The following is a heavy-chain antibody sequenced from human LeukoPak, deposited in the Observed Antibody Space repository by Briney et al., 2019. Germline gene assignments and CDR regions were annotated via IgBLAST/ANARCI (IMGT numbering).Heavy chain of an antibody. Sequence: GGSLRLSCLTSGFTFSTNAMSWVRQAPGKGLEWISGISGSGASTYYADSVTGRFTISRDNSRNTLYLQMNSLRAEDTAIYYCVKDRQPDSRYNFDYWGQGTVVTVSS. D-gene: IGHD5-12*01. CDR2: ISGSGAST. J-gene: IGHJ4*02. CDR1: GFTFSTNA. V-gene: IGHV3-23*01. CDR3: VKDRQPDSRYNFDY.